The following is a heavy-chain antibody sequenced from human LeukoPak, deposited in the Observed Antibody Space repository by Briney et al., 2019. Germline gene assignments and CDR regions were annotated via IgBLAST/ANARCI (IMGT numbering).Heavy chain of an antibody. CDR1: GFTFSSYA. J-gene: IGHJ6*02. CDR2: INSDGSIT. V-gene: IGHV3-74*01. D-gene: IGHD5-18*01. Sequence: GRSLRLSCAASGFTFSSYAMHWVRQAPGKGLVWVSHINSDGSITSYADSVKGRFTISRDNAKNTLYLQMNSLRAEDTAAYYCARDAVDTANAVWGQGTTVTVSS. CDR3: ARDAVDTANAV.